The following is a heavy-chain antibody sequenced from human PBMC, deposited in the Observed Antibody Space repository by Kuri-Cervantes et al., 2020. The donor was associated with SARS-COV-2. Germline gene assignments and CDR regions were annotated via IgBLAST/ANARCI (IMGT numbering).Heavy chain of an antibody. CDR2: ISAYNGLT. V-gene: IGHV1-18*01. J-gene: IGHJ4*02. CDR1: GYTFSNYG. D-gene: IGHD5-24*01. CDR3: ARFGSQEDGYNSGNY. Sequence: ASVKVSCKASGYTFSNYGISWVRQAPGQGLQWMGWISAYNGLTDYAQKFQGRVTMTTDTSTSTAYMELSSLRSEDTAVYYCARFGSQEDGYNSGNYWGQGTLVTVSS.